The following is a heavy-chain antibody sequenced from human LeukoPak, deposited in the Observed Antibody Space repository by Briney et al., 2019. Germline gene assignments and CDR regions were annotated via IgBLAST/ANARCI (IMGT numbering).Heavy chain of an antibody. J-gene: IGHJ6*02. D-gene: IGHD3-3*01. Sequence: ASVKVSCKASGYTFTSYGINWVRQATGQGLEWVGWMNPNSGKTGYAQKFQGRVTMTRNTSISTAYMELSSLRSEDTAVYYCARRDDFWSGYFPSIYYYYGMDVWGQGTTVTVSS. V-gene: IGHV1-8*01. CDR2: MNPNSGKT. CDR3: ARRDDFWSGYFPSIYYYYGMDV. CDR1: GYTFTSYG.